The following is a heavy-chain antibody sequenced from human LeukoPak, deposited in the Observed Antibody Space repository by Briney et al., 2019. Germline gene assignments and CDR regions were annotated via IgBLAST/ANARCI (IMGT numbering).Heavy chain of an antibody. V-gene: IGHV3-21*01. J-gene: IGHJ5*02. D-gene: IGHD2-2*01. Sequence: PGGSLRLSCAASGFTFSSYSINWVRQAPGRGLGWVSSISSSGSFIYYADSVKGRLTTARDNAKNSLYLQMNSLRADDTAVYYCARVVTAAWDWFDPWGQGTLVTVSS. CDR2: ISSSGSFI. CDR1: GFTFSSYS. CDR3: ARVVTAAWDWFDP.